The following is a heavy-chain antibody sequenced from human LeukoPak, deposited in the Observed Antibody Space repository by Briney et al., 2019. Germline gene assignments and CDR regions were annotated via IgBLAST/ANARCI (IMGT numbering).Heavy chain of an antibody. V-gene: IGHV4-38-2*02. CDR2: IYHSGST. D-gene: IGHD3-10*01. Sequence: SETLSLTCTVSGYSISSGYYWGWIRQPPGKGLEWIGSIYHSGSTYYNPSLKSRVTISVDTSKNQFSPKLSSVTAADTAVYYCASQPITMPPNWFDPWGQGTLVTVSS. CDR1: GYSISSGYY. J-gene: IGHJ5*02. CDR3: ASQPITMPPNWFDP.